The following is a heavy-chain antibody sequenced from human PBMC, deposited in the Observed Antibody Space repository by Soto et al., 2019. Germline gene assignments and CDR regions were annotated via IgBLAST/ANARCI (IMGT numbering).Heavy chain of an antibody. J-gene: IGHJ4*02. CDR2: ILHTGGT. D-gene: IGHD3-10*01. V-gene: IGHV4-30-2*01. Sequence: PSETLSLTCAVSGGSIIGGGFSCICIRQPPGKGLELIGYILHTGGTQYNPSLKSRVSMSVDKSKNQFSLHLTSVTAADTAVYYCARLQFGEGFDYWGQGALVTVSS. CDR3: ARLQFGEGFDY. CDR1: GGSIIGGGFS.